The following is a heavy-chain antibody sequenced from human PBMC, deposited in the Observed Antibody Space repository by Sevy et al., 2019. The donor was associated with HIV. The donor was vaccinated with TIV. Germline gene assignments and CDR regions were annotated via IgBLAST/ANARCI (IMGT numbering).Heavy chain of an antibody. D-gene: IGHD3-10*01. J-gene: IGHJ4*02. CDR3: AAAPRGGVRGLQIDY. CDR1: GFTFSSYA. Sequence: GGSLRLSCAASGFTFSSYAMSWVRQAPGKGLEWVSTISGSGGSTYYADSVKGRFTISRDNSKNTLYLQMNSLRAEDTAVYYCAAAPRGGVRGLQIDYWGQGTLVTVSS. CDR2: ISGSGGST. V-gene: IGHV3-23*01.